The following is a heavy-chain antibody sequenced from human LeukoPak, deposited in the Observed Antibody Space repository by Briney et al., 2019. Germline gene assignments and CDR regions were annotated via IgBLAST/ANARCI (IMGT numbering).Heavy chain of an antibody. CDR1: GYTFTGYY. V-gene: IGHV1-2*02. CDR2: INPNSGGT. J-gene: IGHJ5*02. CDR3: ARGAARRYGDYGGNWFDP. D-gene: IGHD4-17*01. Sequence: ASVKVSCKASGYTFTGYYMHWVRQAPGQGLEWMGWINPNSGGTNYAQKFQGRVTMTRDTSISTAYMELSRLRSDDTAVYYCARGAARRYGDYGGNWFDPWGQGTLVTVSS.